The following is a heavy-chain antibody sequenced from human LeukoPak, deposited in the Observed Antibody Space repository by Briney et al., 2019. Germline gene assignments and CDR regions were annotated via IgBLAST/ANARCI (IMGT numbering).Heavy chain of an antibody. D-gene: IGHD6-13*01. J-gene: IGHJ4*02. CDR1: GYTFTSYD. V-gene: IGHV1-8*01. Sequence: ASVKVSCKASGYTFTSYDINGVRQATGQGREGMGWMNPNGGNTGYAQKFQGRVTMTRNTSISTAYMELSSLRSEDTAVYYCAREHSSSWTPPDYWSQGTLVTVSS. CDR3: AREHSSSWTPPDY. CDR2: MNPNGGNT.